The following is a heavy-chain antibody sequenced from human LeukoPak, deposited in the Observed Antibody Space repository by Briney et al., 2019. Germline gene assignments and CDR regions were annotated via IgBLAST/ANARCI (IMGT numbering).Heavy chain of an antibody. D-gene: IGHD6-13*01. CDR2: IFYSGTT. CDR1: GDSISSSSYY. Sequence: SETLSLTCTVSGDSISSSSYYWGWIRQPPGKGLEWIATIFYSGTTYYNPSLESRVTISVDTSKNQFSLKLSSVTAADTAVYYCARRSQYSSSWYGQDAFDSWGQGTMVSVSS. V-gene: IGHV4-39*01. J-gene: IGHJ3*02. CDR3: ARRSQYSSSWYGQDAFDS.